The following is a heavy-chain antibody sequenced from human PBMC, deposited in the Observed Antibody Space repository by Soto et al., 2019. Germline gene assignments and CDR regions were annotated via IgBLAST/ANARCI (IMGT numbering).Heavy chain of an antibody. CDR3: ARDFVNYGMDV. J-gene: IGHJ6*02. V-gene: IGHV3-48*03. D-gene: IGHD2-21*01. CDR2: VSSSGSTT. CDR1: GFTFSSYE. Sequence: VQLVESGGGLVQPGRSLRLSCAASGFTFSSYELNWVRQAPGKGPEWVSYVSSSGSTTHYADSVKGRFTISRDNTKNSLYLQMNSLRAEDTAVYYCARDFVNYGMDVWGQGTTVTVSS.